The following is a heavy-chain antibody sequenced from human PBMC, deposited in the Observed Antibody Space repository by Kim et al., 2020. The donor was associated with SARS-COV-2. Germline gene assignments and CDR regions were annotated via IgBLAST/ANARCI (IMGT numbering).Heavy chain of an antibody. CDR1: GLTFRSYG. D-gene: IGHD3-10*01. J-gene: IGHJ4*02. CDR3: AKAREDYYGSGGYLLDY. V-gene: IGHV3-30*18. CDR2: ISYDGSNT. Sequence: GGSLRLSCVASGLTFRSYGMHWVRQAPGNGLDWLPVISYDGSNTYYADSVKGHFTISRDNSKNTLYLQMNSLRAEDTAVYYCAKAREDYYGSGGYLLDYCGQGTRVTRPS.